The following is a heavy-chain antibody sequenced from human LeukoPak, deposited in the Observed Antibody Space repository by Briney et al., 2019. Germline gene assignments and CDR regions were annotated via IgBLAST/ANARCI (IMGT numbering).Heavy chain of an antibody. CDR1: GGSISSYY. D-gene: IGHD3-22*01. CDR2: IYYSGST. CDR3: ARQKDYYDSSGYSYYSDY. Sequence: SETLSLTCTVSGGSISSYYWSWIRQPPGKGLEWIGYIYYSGSTNYNPSLKSRVTISVDTSKNQFSLKLSSVTAADTAVYYCARQKDYYDSSGYSYYSDYWGQGTLVTVSS. J-gene: IGHJ4*02. V-gene: IGHV4-59*08.